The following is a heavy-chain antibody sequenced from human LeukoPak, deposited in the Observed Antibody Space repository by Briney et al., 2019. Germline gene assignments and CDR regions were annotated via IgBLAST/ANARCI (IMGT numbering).Heavy chain of an antibody. CDR3: ARRTDCSSTSCYILFDY. V-gene: IGHV4-34*01. CDR1: GGSFSGYY. J-gene: IGHJ4*02. CDR2: INHSGST. Sequence: SETLSLTCAVYGGSFSGYYWSWIRQPPGKGLEWIGEINHSGSTNYNPSLKSRVTISVDTSKNQFSLKLSSVTAADTAVYYCARRTDCSSTSCYILFDYWGQGTLVTVSS. D-gene: IGHD2-2*02.